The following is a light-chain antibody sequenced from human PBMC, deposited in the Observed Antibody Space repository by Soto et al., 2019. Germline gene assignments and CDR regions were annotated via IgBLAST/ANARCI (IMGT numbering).Light chain of an antibody. CDR1: DSDIGRYDY. CDR3: NSYAGDIIRFV. CDR2: DVS. V-gene: IGLV2-11*01. J-gene: IGLJ1*01. Sequence: QSALTQPRSVAGSPGQSVTISCTGTDSDIGRYDYVSWYQQHPGKAPKLLIYDVSQRPSGVPDRFSGSKSGNTASLTISGLQADDEADYYCNSYAGDIIRFVFGTGTKLTVL.